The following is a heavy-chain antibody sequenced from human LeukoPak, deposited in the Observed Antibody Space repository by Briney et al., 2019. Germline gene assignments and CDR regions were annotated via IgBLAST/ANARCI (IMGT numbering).Heavy chain of an antibody. D-gene: IGHD4-17*01. Sequence: SETLSLTCAVYGGSFSGYYWSWIRQPPGQGLEWIGEINHSGSTNYNPSLKSRVTISVDTSKNQFSLKLSSVTAADTAVYYCARGGRDYGDYPLFQHWGQGTLVTVSS. CDR2: INHSGST. CDR1: GGSFSGYY. J-gene: IGHJ1*01. V-gene: IGHV4-34*01. CDR3: ARGGRDYGDYPLFQH.